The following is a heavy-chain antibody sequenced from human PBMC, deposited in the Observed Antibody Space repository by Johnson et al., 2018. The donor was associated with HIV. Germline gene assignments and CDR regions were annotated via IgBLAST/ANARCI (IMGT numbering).Heavy chain of an antibody. D-gene: IGHD1/OR15-1a*01. CDR1: GFSFSDYY. CDR2: ISSSGSTI. Sequence: HVQLVESGGGLVKPGGSLRLSCAASGFSFSDYYMTWIRQAPGKGLEWVSYISSSGSTIYYADSVKGRFTISRDNAKNSLYLQVNSLRAEDTAVYYCARDLGNWDSPRSALDIWGQGTMVTVSS. V-gene: IGHV3-11*04. CDR3: ARDLGNWDSPRSALDI. J-gene: IGHJ3*02.